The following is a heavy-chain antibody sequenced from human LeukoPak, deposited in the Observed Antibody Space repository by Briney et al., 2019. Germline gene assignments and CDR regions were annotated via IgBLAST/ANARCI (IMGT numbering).Heavy chain of an antibody. J-gene: IGHJ4*02. Sequence: ASVKVSCKASGYTFTSYGISWVRQAPGQGLEWMGWISAYNGNTNYAQKLQGRVTMTTDTSTSTAYMELRSLRSDDTAVYYCARGLLRSLEWLPDGFDYWGQGTLVTVSS. CDR2: ISAYNGNT. D-gene: IGHD3-3*01. CDR1: GYTFTSYG. CDR3: ARGLLRSLEWLPDGFDY. V-gene: IGHV1-18*01.